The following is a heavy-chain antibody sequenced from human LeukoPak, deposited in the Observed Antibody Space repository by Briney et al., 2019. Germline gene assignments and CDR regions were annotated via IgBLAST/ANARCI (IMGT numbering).Heavy chain of an antibody. D-gene: IGHD2-21*02. CDR2: INHGGIT. CDR1: GASFSADC. V-gene: IGHV4-34*01. J-gene: IGHJ4*02. CDR3: ARTQGVTGRPEEY. Sequence: PSETLSLTCTVYGASFSADCWSWIRQPPGKGLEWIGEINHGGITNYNPSLKSRVTISLDTSKNQFSLRLNSVIASDTAVYYCARTQGVTGRPEEYWGQGTLVTVSS.